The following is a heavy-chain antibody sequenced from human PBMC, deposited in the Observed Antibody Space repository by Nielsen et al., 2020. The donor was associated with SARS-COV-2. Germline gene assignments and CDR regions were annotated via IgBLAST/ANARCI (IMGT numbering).Heavy chain of an antibody. Sequence: VRQAPGKGLEWVSYIRSSGSTIYYADSVKGRYTISRDNAKNSLYLQMNSLRAEDTAVYYCARDSKVRDCSGGSCYACYYYGMDVWGQGTTVTVSS. J-gene: IGHJ6*02. V-gene: IGHV3-48*03. D-gene: IGHD2-15*01. CDR3: ARDSKVRDCSGGSCYACYYYGMDV. CDR2: IRSSGSTI.